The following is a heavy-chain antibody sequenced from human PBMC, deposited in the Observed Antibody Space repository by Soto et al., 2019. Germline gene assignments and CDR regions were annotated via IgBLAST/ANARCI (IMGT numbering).Heavy chain of an antibody. Sequence: EAPLLESGGQLVQPGGSLRLSCAASGFTFSTYTMNWVRQAPGKGLEWVAGIFPGGSTYYANSVKGRFTISRDHSQSSVFLQMSSLRDEDTAVYYCAKDRQHDGIWTFDLWGQGTLVTVSS. CDR3: AKDRQHDGIWTFDL. D-gene: IGHD3-9*01. V-gene: IGHV3-23*03. CDR1: GFTFSTYT. CDR2: IFPGGST. J-gene: IGHJ4*02.